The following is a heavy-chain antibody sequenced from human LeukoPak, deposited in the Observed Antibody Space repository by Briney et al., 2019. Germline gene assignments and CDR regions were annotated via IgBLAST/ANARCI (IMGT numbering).Heavy chain of an antibody. D-gene: IGHD5-18*01. V-gene: IGHV3-43*02. CDR2: ISGDGGST. J-gene: IGHJ3*02. Sequence: PGVSLRLSCAASGFTFDDYAMHWVRQAPGKGLEWVSLISGDGGSTYYADSVRGRFTISRDNSKNSLYLQMDSLRTEDTAFYYCAKEMDTLGTNAFDIWGQGTMVTVSS. CDR3: AKEMDTLGTNAFDI. CDR1: GFTFDDYA.